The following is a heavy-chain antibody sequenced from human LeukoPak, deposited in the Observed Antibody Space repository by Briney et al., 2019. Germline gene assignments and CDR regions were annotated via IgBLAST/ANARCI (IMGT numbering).Heavy chain of an antibody. CDR2: ISGSGGST. CDR3: AKGGEGGSYAGDFDY. CDR1: GFTFSSYA. J-gene: IGHJ4*02. D-gene: IGHD1-26*01. Sequence: GGSLRLSCAASGFTFSSYAMSWVRQAPGKGLEWVSAISGSGGSTYYAYSVKGRFTISRHNSRNTLYLQMNSLRAEETAVYYCAKGGEGGSYAGDFDYWGQGTLVTVSS. V-gene: IGHV3-23*01.